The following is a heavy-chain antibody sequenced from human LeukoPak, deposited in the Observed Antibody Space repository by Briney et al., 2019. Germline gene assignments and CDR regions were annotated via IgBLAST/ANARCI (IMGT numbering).Heavy chain of an antibody. CDR3: AKGTAVGYFGY. D-gene: IGHD2-2*01. CDR1: GFTFSSYA. CDR2: ISYDGSNK. V-gene: IGHV3-30*04. Sequence: GGSLRLSCAASGFTFSSYAVHWVRQAPGKGLEWVAVISYDGSNKYFADSVKGRFTISRDNSKNTLYLQMNSLRAEDTAVYYCAKGTAVGYFGYWGQGTLVTVSS. J-gene: IGHJ4*02.